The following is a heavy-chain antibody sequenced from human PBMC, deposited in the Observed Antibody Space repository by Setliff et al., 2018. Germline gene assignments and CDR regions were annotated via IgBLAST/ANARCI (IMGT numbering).Heavy chain of an antibody. J-gene: IGHJ3*01. CDR2: IYHSGSA. Sequence: SETLSLTCTVSGDSISSGDYFWSWIRQPPGKGLEWIASIYHSGSAYYNPSLKSRVTMSVDTSKNQFSLHLTSVTAADTAVYYCAREVGTSTCSDAFDVWGQGMMVTVSS. CDR1: GDSISSGDYF. CDR3: AREVGTSTCSDAFDV. D-gene: IGHD1-26*01. V-gene: IGHV4-30-4*08.